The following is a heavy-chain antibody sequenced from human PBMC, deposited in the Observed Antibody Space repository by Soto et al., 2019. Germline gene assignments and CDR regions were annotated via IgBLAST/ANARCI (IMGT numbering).Heavy chain of an antibody. CDR2: ISWNSVSI. D-gene: IGHD1-26*01. Sequence: EVQLVESGGGLVQPGRSLRLSCAASGFTFDDYAMHWVRQAPGKGLEWVSGISWNSVSIGYADSVKGRFTISRDNAKNSLYLQMNSLRAEDTALYYCAKDMMGLRSSLFDYWGPGTLVIVSS. V-gene: IGHV3-9*01. CDR1: GFTFDDYA. CDR3: AKDMMGLRSSLFDY. J-gene: IGHJ4*02.